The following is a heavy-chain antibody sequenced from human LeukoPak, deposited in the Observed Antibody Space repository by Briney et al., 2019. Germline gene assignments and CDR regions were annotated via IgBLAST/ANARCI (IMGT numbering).Heavy chain of an antibody. Sequence: GGSLRLSCAASGFTFSSYAMHWVRQAPGKGLEYVSAISSNGGSTYYANSVKGRFTISRDNSKNTLYLQMGSLRAEDMAVYYCARGGHGNWYFDLWGRGTLVTVSS. J-gene: IGHJ2*01. CDR1: GFTFSSYA. CDR2: ISSNGGST. V-gene: IGHV3-64*01. CDR3: ARGGHGNWYFDL.